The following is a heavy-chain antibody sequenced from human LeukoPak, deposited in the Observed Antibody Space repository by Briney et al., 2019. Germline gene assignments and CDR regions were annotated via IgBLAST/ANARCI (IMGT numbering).Heavy chain of an antibody. CDR3: ARSQSPRYAYDSSGYSHPVDY. CDR1: GYTFTSNG. Sequence: ASVKVSCKASGYTFTSNGISWVRQAPGQGLEWMGWISGYNGNTNYAQKFQGRVSMTTDTSTSTAYMELRSLRSDDTAVYYCARSQSPRYAYDSSGYSHPVDYWGQGTLVTVSS. D-gene: IGHD3-22*01. J-gene: IGHJ4*02. V-gene: IGHV1-18*01. CDR2: ISGYNGNT.